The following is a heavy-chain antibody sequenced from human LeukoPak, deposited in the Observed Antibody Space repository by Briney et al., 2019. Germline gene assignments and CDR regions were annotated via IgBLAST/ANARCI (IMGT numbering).Heavy chain of an antibody. J-gene: IGHJ4*02. CDR1: GGSFSGYY. CDR2: INHSGST. CDR3: ARGSDTAMVTLPFGY. V-gene: IGHV4-34*01. D-gene: IGHD5-18*01. Sequence: SETLSLTCAVYGGSFSGYYWSWIRQPPGKGLEWIGEINHSGSTNYNPSLKSRVTISVDTSKNQFSLKLSSVTAADTAVYYSARGSDTAMVTLPFGYWGQGTLVTVSS.